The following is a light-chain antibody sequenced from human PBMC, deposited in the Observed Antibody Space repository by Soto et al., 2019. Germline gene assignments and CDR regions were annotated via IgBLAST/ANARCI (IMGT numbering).Light chain of an antibody. Sequence: EIVLTQSPGTLSLSPGERSTLSWRASQSVSSNYLAWYQQRPGQAPRLIIYGASSRATGIPDRFSGSGSGTDFTLTISRLEPEDFAVYYCQQYGSSPRTFGQGTKVDIK. J-gene: IGKJ1*01. CDR3: QQYGSSPRT. CDR2: GAS. V-gene: IGKV3-20*01. CDR1: QSVSSNY.